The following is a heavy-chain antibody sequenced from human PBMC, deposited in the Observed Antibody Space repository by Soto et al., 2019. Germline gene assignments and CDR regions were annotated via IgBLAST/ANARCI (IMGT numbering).Heavy chain of an antibody. D-gene: IGHD5-12*01. CDR1: GASISSGDYF. V-gene: IGHV4-30-4*01. Sequence: PSETLSLTCTVSGASISSGDYFWSCIRQPPGKGLEWIGYIYDSGSSYYNPSLQSRVTMSVDTSKNQFSLKLSSVTAADTAVYYCAREKGYISGPKNFDYWGQGTLVTVSS. J-gene: IGHJ4*02. CDR3: AREKGYISGPKNFDY. CDR2: IYDSGSS.